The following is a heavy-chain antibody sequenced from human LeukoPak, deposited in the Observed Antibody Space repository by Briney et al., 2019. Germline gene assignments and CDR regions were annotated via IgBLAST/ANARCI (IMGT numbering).Heavy chain of an antibody. D-gene: IGHD2-21*02. CDR2: ISSSSTYI. CDR3: ARNSGYDKAPYCGGDCLP. CDR1: GFTFSTYT. Sequence: PGGSLRLSCAASGFTFSTYTMNWVRQAPGKGLEWVSSISSSSTYIYYADSLKGRFTISRDNAKNSLYLQMNSLRAEDTAVYYCARNSGYDKAPYCGGDCLPWGQGTLVTVSS. J-gene: IGHJ4*02. V-gene: IGHV3-21*04.